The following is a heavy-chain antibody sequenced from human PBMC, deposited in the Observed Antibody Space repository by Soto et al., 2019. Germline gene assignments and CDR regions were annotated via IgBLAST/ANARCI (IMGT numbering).Heavy chain of an antibody. J-gene: IGHJ5*02. D-gene: IGHD6-13*01. CDR1: GFTFSSYS. CDR3: ARDRAKQQPWTKWFDP. CDR2: ISSSSSYI. V-gene: IGHV3-21*01. Sequence: GGSLRLSCAASGFTFSSYSMNWVRQAPGKGLEWVSSISSSSSYIYYADSVKGRFTISRDNAKNSLYLQMNSLRAEDTAVYYCARDRAKQQPWTKWFDPWGQGTLVTVSS.